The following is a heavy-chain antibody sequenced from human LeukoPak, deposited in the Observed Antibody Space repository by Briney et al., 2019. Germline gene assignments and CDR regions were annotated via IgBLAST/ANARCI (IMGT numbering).Heavy chain of an antibody. J-gene: IGHJ6*03. D-gene: IGHD4-17*01. Sequence: PSETLSLTCTVSGGSISSSSYYWGWIRQPPGKGLEWIGSIYYSGSTYYNPSLKSRVTISVDTSKNQFSLKLSSVTAADTAVYYCARGLYGDYSEPVYYYYYMDVWGKGTTVTVSS. V-gene: IGHV4-39*07. CDR1: GGSISSSSYY. CDR2: IYYSGST. CDR3: ARGLYGDYSEPVYYYYYMDV.